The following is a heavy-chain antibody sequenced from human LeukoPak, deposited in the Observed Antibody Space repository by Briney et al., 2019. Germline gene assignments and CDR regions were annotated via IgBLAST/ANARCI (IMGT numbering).Heavy chain of an antibody. J-gene: IGHJ3*02. V-gene: IGHV4-39*07. CDR1: GGSISSSSYY. CDR3: ARVVDSSSWYRGAFDI. CDR2: IYYSGST. Sequence: SETLSLTCTVSGGSISSSSYYWGWIRQPPGKGLEWIGSIYYSGSTYYNPSLKSRVTISVGTSKNQFSLKLSSVTAADTAVYYCARVVDSSSWYRGAFDIWGQGTMVTVSS. D-gene: IGHD6-13*01.